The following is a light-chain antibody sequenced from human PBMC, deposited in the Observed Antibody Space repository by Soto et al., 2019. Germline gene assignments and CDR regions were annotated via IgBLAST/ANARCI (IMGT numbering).Light chain of an antibody. CDR2: DAS. CDR3: QQRSDWPST. V-gene: IGKV3-11*01. J-gene: IGKJ4*01. Sequence: DIVLTQSPATLSLSPGERATLSCRASQSVSRYLAWYQQKPGQAPRLLIYDASNRATGIPARFSGSGSGTDFTLTISSLEPEDFTVYYCQQRSDWPSTFGGRTKVEI. CDR1: QSVSRY.